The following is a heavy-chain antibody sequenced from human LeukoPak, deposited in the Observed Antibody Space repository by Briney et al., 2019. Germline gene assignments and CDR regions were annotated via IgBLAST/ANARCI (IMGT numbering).Heavy chain of an antibody. V-gene: IGHV3-9*03. J-gene: IGHJ4*02. CDR3: AKGGNYCSGGSCYFEY. CDR2: ISWNSGYI. Sequence: PGGSLRLSCAASGFTFKDYVMHWVRQAPGKGLEWVSSISWNSGYIDYADFVQGRFTISRDNAKNSLCLQMNSLTTEDMALYYCAKGGNYCSGGSCYFEYWGQGTLVTVSS. CDR1: GFTFKDYV. D-gene: IGHD2-15*01.